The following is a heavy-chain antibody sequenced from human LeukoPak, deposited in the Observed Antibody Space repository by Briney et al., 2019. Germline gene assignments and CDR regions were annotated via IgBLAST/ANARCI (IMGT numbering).Heavy chain of an antibody. Sequence: SETLSLTCTVSGGSISSGDYYWSWIRQPPGKGLEWIGNIYYSGSTYYNPSLKSRVTISVDTSKNQFSLKLSSVTAADTAVYYCARVSVDSLWLGFLDYWGQGTLVTVSS. J-gene: IGHJ4*02. CDR3: ARVSVDSLWLGFLDY. V-gene: IGHV4-30-4*01. CDR1: GGSISSGDYY. D-gene: IGHD5-18*01. CDR2: IYYSGST.